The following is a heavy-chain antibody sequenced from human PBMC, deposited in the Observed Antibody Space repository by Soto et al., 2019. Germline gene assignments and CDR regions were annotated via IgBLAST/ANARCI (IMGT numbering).Heavy chain of an antibody. CDR3: AKRFSSGYYLPHDAFDI. J-gene: IGHJ3*02. V-gene: IGHV4-59*01. CDR2: MHSRGAT. D-gene: IGHD3-22*01. CDR1: NDSTNTYY. Sequence: SETLSLTCIVSNDSTNTYYWSWIRQPPGKRLEWMGYMHSRGATKYNPAFESRITLSLDASKNQFSLNLSSVTAADTAVYYCAKRFSSGYYLPHDAFDIWCQGTMVTV.